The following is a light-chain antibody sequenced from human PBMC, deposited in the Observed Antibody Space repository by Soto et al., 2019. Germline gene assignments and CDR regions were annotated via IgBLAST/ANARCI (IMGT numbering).Light chain of an antibody. CDR3: QQYGSSLIT. Sequence: LFLTQSPGTLSLSPGERATLSCRASQSVSSSYLAWYQQKPGQAPRLLIYGASSRATGIPDRFSGSGSGTDFTLTISRLEPEDFAVYYCQQYGSSLITFGQGTRLEI. CDR1: QSVSSSY. V-gene: IGKV3-20*01. J-gene: IGKJ5*01. CDR2: GAS.